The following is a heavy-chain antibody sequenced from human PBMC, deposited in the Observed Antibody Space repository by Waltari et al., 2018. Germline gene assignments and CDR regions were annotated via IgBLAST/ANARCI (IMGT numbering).Heavy chain of an antibody. CDR3: ARGRGLRWQTRSNGYFDL. CDR1: GGSFSGYY. J-gene: IGHJ2*01. D-gene: IGHD4-17*01. CDR2: INHSGST. V-gene: IGHV4-34*01. Sequence: QVQLQQWGAGLLKPSETLSLTCAVYGGSFSGYYWSWIRQPPGKGLEGIGEINHSGSTNYNPSLKSRVTISVDTSKNQFSLKLSSVTAADTAVYYCARGRGLRWQTRSNGYFDLWGRGTLVIVSS.